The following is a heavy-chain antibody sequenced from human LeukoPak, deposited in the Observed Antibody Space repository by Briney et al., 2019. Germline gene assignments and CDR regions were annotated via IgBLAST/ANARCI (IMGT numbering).Heavy chain of an antibody. CDR2: ISSGGSDT. CDR3: VANGDGYNVGFDY. V-gene: IGHV3-48*03. J-gene: IGHJ4*02. Sequence: GGSLRISCAVSGVTFSSYGMNWVRQAPGKGPEWVSYISSGGSDTFYADSVKGRFTISRDNAKNSLYLQMNSLRVEDTAIYYCVANGDGYNVGFDYWGQGTLVTVSS. D-gene: IGHD5-24*01. CDR1: GVTFSSYG.